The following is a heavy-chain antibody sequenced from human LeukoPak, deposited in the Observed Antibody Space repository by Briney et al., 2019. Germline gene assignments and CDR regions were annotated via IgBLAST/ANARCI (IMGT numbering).Heavy chain of an antibody. CDR1: GGSISSYY. J-gene: IGHJ4*02. CDR3: ARGPGSGTYWAFDY. CDR2: VYYSGST. Sequence: PSETLSLTCTVSGGSISSYYWSWIRQPPGKGLEWIGYVYYSGSTSYNPSLKSRVTIPVDTSKNQFSLKLSSVTAADTAVYYCARGPGSGTYWAFDYWGQGTLVTVSS. D-gene: IGHD1-26*01. V-gene: IGHV4-59*01.